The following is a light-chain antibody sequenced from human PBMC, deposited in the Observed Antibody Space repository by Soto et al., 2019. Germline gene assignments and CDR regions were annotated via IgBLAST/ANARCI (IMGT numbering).Light chain of an antibody. Sequence: EIVLTQSPATLSLSPGERATLSCRASQSISSNLAWYQQKPGQAPRLLIYDASNRATGIPARFSGSGSGTDFTLTISSLEPEDFEVYYCQHRSSWPLTFGGGTKVEIK. CDR1: QSISSN. J-gene: IGKJ4*01. CDR3: QHRSSWPLT. V-gene: IGKV3-11*01. CDR2: DAS.